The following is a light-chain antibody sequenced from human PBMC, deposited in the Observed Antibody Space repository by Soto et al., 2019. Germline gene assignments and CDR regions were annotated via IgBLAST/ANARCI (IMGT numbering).Light chain of an antibody. Sequence: QSALTQPRSVSGSPGQSVTISCTGTSSDIGGYKSVSWYQQHPGKAPKLMIYDVTRRPSGVPDRFSGSKSGNTASLTISGLQAEDEADYYCCSYAGNWMFGGGTKLTVL. J-gene: IGLJ3*02. CDR2: DVT. CDR3: CSYAGNWM. CDR1: SSDIGGYKS. V-gene: IGLV2-11*01.